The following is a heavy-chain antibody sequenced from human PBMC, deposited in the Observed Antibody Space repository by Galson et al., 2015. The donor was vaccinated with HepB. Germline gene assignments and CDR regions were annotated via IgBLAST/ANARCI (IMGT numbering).Heavy chain of an antibody. D-gene: IGHD3-10*01. CDR2: IYSGGST. V-gene: IGHV3-53*01. CDR3: ARGGGELLFGLDY. Sequence: ASGFTVSSTYMSWVRQAPGKGLEWVSVIYSGGSTYYADSVKGRFTISRDNSKNTLYLQMNSLRAEDTAVYYCARGGGELLFGLDYWGQGTLVTVSS. J-gene: IGHJ4*02. CDR1: GFTVSSTY.